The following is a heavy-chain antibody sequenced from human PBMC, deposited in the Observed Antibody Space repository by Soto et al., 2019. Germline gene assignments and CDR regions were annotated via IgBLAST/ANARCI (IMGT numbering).Heavy chain of an antibody. J-gene: IGHJ4*02. CDR1: GVTFSYSA. Sequence: QAQLVESGGGVVQPGGSLRLSCAASGVTFSYSAMHWVRQAPGKGLEWVAAISFDGSNTHYADSVEGRFTISRDNSENTLYLQMNSLIPEDTAIYFCVTAVAAGGYWGQGTLVTVSS. CDR3: VTAVAAGGY. CDR2: ISFDGSNT. V-gene: IGHV3-30-3*01. D-gene: IGHD6-19*01.